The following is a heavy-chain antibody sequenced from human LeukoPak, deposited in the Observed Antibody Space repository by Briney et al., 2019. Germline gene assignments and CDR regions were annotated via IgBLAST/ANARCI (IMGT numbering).Heavy chain of an antibody. CDR2: ITSSGSTI. CDR3: ARVVVVPAAYYFDY. J-gene: IGHJ4*02. V-gene: IGHV3-48*03. Sequence: SGGSLRLSCAASGFTFSSYEMNWVRQAPGKGLEWVSYITSSGSTIYYADSVKGRFTISRDNAKNSLYLQMNSLRAEDTAVYYCARVVVVPAAYYFDYWGQGTLVTVSS. D-gene: IGHD2-2*01. CDR1: GFTFSSYE.